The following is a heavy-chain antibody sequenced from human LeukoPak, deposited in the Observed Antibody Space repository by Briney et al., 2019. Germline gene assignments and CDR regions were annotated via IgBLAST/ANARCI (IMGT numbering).Heavy chain of an antibody. J-gene: IGHJ6*03. D-gene: IGHD2-15*01. CDR2: ISGDGRYI. V-gene: IGHV3-21*04. Sequence: PGGSLRLSCAASGFTFFTYSMNWVRQAPGMGLEWVSSISGDGRYIYYADSMKGRFTISRDNAKNSLFLQMNSLRAEDTAVYYCARVLRYCSGGNCYSGGLGYMDVWGKGTTVTISS. CDR1: GFTFFTYS. CDR3: ARVLRYCSGGNCYSGGLGYMDV.